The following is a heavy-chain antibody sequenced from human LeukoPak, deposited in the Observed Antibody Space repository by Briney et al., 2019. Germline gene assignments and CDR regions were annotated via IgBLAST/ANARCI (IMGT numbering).Heavy chain of an antibody. V-gene: IGHV3-20*04. D-gene: IGHD3-22*01. Sequence: PGGSLRLSCTDAGNTFYNYGMTWVRQAPGKGLEWVSGINWDGGAYNYAASVKGRFTISRDNAKNSLYLEMNSRRVEDTAVYFCARDLSSSWYSLAYWGQGILVIVSS. CDR3: ARDLSSSWYSLAY. CDR1: GNTFYNYG. CDR2: INWDGGAY. J-gene: IGHJ4*02.